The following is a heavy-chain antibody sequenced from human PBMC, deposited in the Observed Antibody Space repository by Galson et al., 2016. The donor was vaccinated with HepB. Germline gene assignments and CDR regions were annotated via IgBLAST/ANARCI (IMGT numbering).Heavy chain of an antibody. CDR3: ARVVVFYWYFDL. Sequence: QVQLQESGPGLVKPSETLSLTCAVSGGPISSGDYYWSWIRQPPGKGLEWIGYIYNSGSTNYNPSLKSRVTISVDTSKNQFSLKLNSVTAADTAVYYCARVVVFYWYFDLWGRGSLVTVSS. D-gene: IGHD2-15*01. CDR1: GGPISSGDYY. J-gene: IGHJ2*01. CDR2: IYNSGST. V-gene: IGHV4-30-4*01.